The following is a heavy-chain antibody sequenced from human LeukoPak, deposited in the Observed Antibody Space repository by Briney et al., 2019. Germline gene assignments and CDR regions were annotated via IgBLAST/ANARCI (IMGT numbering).Heavy chain of an antibody. V-gene: IGHV4-31*11. J-gene: IGHJ4*02. CDR3: ARGSDFFDY. Sequence: ASETLSLTCAVSGGSISSADFYWSWIRQYPGKGLEWIGFIYYSGSAYYNPSLKSRVSISIDTSKNQFPLTLNSVTAADTAVYYCARGSDFFDYWGQGTLVTVSS. CDR1: GGSISSADFY. CDR2: IYYSGSA.